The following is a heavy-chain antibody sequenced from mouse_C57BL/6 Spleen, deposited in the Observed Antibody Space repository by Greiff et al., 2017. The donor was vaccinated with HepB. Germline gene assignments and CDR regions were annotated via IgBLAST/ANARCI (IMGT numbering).Heavy chain of an antibody. J-gene: IGHJ2*01. CDR2: INPNNGGT. CDR1: GYTFTDYN. CDR3: AREERRSFDY. Sequence: EVQLQESGPELVKPGASVKMSCKASGYTFTDYNMHWVKQSHGKSLEWIGYINPNNGGTSYNQKFKGKATLTVNKSSSTAYMELRSLTSEDSAVYYCAREERRSFDYWGQGTTLTVSS. V-gene: IGHV1-22*01.